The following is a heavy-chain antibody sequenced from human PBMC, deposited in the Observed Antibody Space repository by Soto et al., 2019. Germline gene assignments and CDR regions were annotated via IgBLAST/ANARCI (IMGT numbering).Heavy chain of an antibody. CDR2: IIPIFGKA. J-gene: IGHJ6*02. CDR3: AKGPCSSTSCYRAGMDV. V-gene: IGHV1-69*06. CDR1: GGTFSSYA. Sequence: QVQLVQSGAEVKKPGSSVKVSCKASGGTFSSYAISWVRQAPGQGLEWMGGIIPIFGKANYAQKFQGRVTITADKSTSTADMELSSLRSEDRAVYYCAKGPCSSTSCYRAGMDVWGQGTTVTVSS. D-gene: IGHD2-2*01.